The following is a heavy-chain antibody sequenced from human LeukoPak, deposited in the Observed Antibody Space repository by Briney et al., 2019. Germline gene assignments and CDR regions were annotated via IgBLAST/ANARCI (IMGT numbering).Heavy chain of an antibody. CDR1: GFTFDDYA. Sequence: PGGSLRLSCAASGFTFDDYAMHWVRQAPGKGLEWVSGISWNSGSIGYADSVKGRFTISRDNAKNSLYLQMNSLRAEHTAVYYCARDSAPPAATRYYYDSSGYYVYWGQGTLVTVSS. J-gene: IGHJ4*02. CDR2: ISWNSGSI. D-gene: IGHD3-22*01. V-gene: IGHV3-9*01. CDR3: ARDSAPPAATRYYYDSSGYYVY.